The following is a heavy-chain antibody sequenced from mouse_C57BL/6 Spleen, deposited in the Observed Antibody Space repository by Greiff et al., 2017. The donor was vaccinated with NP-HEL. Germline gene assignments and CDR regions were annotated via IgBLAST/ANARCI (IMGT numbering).Heavy chain of an antibody. V-gene: IGHV5-12*01. CDR2: ISNGGGST. CDR3: ARRGYDYALFDY. CDR1: GFTFSDYY. D-gene: IGHD2-4*01. Sequence: EVKLMESGGGLVQPGGSLKLSCAASGFTFSDYYMYWVRQTPEKRLEWVAYISNGGGSTYYPDTVKGRFTISRDNAKNTLYLQMSRLKSEDTAMYYCARRGYDYALFDYWGQGTTLTVSS. J-gene: IGHJ2*01.